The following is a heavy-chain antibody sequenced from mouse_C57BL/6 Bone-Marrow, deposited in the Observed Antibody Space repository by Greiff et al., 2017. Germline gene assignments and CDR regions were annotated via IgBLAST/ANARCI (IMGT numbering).Heavy chain of an antibody. D-gene: IGHD1-1*01. CDR2: INPRNGGT. V-gene: IGHV1-53*01. CDR1: GYTFTSYW. Sequence: QVQLQQPGTELVKPGASVKLSCKASGYTFTSYWMHWVKQRPGQGLEWIGNINPRNGGTNYNEQFKSKATLTVDTSSSTAYMQLSSLASEDSAVYYCARSGDYYGSSPWYFDIWGTGNAATVS. CDR3: ARSGDYYGSSPWYFDI. J-gene: IGHJ1*03.